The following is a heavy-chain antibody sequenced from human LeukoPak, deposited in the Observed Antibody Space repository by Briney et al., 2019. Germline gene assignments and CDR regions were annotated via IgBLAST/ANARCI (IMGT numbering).Heavy chain of an antibody. V-gene: IGHV1-69*02. D-gene: IGHD3-16*02. CDR1: GGTFSSYS. J-gene: IGHJ4*02. CDR3: GRAKKSYTNGGKINY. CDR2: IIPMLGIA. Sequence: AASVKVSCKASGGTFSSYSITWVRQAPGQGLEWMGRIIPMLGIANYAQKFQGRVTITADKSTSTAYMELSSLRSEDTAVYYCGRAKKSYTNGGKINYWGRETLVTVSS.